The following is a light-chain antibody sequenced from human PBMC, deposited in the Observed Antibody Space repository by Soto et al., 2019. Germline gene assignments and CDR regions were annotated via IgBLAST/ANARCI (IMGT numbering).Light chain of an antibody. Sequence: DIQMTQSPSSLSASIGDRVTITCRASQTVESYLNWYQHKPGKAPQLLISGATTLRGGVPSRFNGSASGPDFTRTISSLQPEDVATYSGEQCYSTPYTFGQGTKL. CDR3: EQCYSTPYT. V-gene: IGKV1-39*01. CDR1: QTVESY. CDR2: GAT. J-gene: IGKJ2*01.